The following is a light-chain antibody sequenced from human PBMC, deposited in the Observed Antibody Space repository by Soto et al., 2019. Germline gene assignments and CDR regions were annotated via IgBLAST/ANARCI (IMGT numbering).Light chain of an antibody. Sequence: EIVLTQSPATLSLSPGERATLSCTASQSVSSYLAWYQQKPGQAPRLLIYDASNRATGIPARFSGSGSGTDFTLTISSLEPEDFAVYYCQQRSSWPVTFGQGTRLEIK. CDR2: DAS. CDR1: QSVSSY. V-gene: IGKV3-11*01. J-gene: IGKJ5*01. CDR3: QQRSSWPVT.